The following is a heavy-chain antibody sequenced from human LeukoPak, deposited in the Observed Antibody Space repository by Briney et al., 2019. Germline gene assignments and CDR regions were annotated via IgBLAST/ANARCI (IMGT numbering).Heavy chain of an antibody. J-gene: IGHJ6*03. CDR2: ISYDGSNK. V-gene: IGHV3-30*15. Sequence: GGSLRLSCAASGFTFSSYAMHWVRQAPGKGLEWVAVISYDGSNKYYADSVKGRFTISRDNSKNTLYLQMSSLRAEDTAVYYCARDPPSGTGDYDFWSGYSSYYYYYMDVWGKGTTVTVSS. CDR1: GFTFSSYA. CDR3: ARDPPSGTGDYDFWSGYSSYYYYYMDV. D-gene: IGHD3-3*01.